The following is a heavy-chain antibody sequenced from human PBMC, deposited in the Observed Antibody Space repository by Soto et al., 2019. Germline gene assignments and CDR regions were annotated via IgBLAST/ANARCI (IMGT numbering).Heavy chain of an antibody. J-gene: IGHJ3*02. CDR1: GYTFTSYA. Sequence: QVQLVQSGAEVKKPGASVKVSCKASGYTFTSYAMHWVRQAPGQRLEWMGWINAGNGNTKYSQKFQGRVTIIRDTSASTAYMELSSLRSEDTAVYYCARVGYSGYEGGAFDIWGQGTMVTVSS. CDR3: ARVGYSGYEGGAFDI. V-gene: IGHV1-3*01. D-gene: IGHD5-12*01. CDR2: INAGNGNT.